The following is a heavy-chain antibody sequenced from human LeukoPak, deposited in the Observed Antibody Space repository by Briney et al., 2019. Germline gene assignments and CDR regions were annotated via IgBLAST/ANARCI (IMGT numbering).Heavy chain of an antibody. Sequence: GGSMTLSCAVSGFTFDEYGMSWVRPAAGKGLGWVSGIRWNGGSTGYADSVKDRFTISRDNAKNSLYLQMNSLRAEDTALHYCARPQTRGAALNIWGEGTMVTVSS. V-gene: IGHV3-20*04. D-gene: IGHD6-25*01. CDR3: ARPQTRGAALNI. CDR1: GFTFDEYG. J-gene: IGHJ3*02. CDR2: IRWNGGST.